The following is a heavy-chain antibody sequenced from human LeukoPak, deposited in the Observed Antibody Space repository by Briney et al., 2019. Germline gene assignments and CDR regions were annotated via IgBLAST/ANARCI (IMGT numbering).Heavy chain of an antibody. CDR2: IKGKTDGGTT. J-gene: IGHJ4*02. CDR1: GFTFSNAC. CDR3: TTGTWIQLWLADY. V-gene: IGHV3-15*01. Sequence: GGSLRLSCAASGFTFSNACMSWVRQAPGKGLEWVGHIKGKTDGGTTDYAAPVQGRFTISRDDSKNTLLLQMNSLKTEDTAVYYCTTGTWIQLWLADYWGQGTLVTVSS. D-gene: IGHD5-18*01.